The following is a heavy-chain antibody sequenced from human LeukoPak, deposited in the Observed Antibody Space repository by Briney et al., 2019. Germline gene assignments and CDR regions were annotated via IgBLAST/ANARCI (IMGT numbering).Heavy chain of an antibody. D-gene: IGHD6-19*01. V-gene: IGHV4-59*01. CDR2: IYYSGST. Sequence: TTSETLSLTCTVSGGSISSYYWSWIRRPPGKGLEWIGNIYYSGSTNYNPSLKSRVTISLDTSKNQLSLRLSSVTAADTAVYYCAKATQWLAFDYWGQGTLVTVSS. CDR1: GGSISSYY. J-gene: IGHJ4*02. CDR3: AKATQWLAFDY.